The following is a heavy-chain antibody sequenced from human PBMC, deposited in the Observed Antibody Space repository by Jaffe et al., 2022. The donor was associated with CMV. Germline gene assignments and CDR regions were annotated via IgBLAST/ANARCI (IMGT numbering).Heavy chain of an antibody. CDR1: GFTFSSYG. D-gene: IGHD2-21*02. V-gene: IGHV3-33*08. CDR2: IWYDGSNK. Sequence: QVQLVESGGGVVQPGRSLRLSCAASGFTFSSYGMHWVRQAPGKGLEWVAVIWYDGSNKYYADSVKGRFTISRDNSKNTLYLQMNSLRAEDTAVYYCARDHTAIYYMDVWGKGTTVTVSS. CDR3: ARDHTAIYYMDV. J-gene: IGHJ6*03.